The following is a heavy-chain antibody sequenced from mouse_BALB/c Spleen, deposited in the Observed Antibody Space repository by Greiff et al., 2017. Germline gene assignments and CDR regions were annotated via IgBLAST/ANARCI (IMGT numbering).Heavy chain of an antibody. J-gene: IGHJ4*01. CDR1: GYSITSDYA. Sequence: EVKLMESGPGLVKPSQSLSLTCTVTGYSITSDYAWNWIRQFPGNKLEWMGYISYSGSTSYNPSLKSRISITRDTSKNQFFLQLNSVTTEDTATYYCARTLPGDYWGQGTSVTVSS. V-gene: IGHV3-2*02. CDR3: ARTLPGDY. CDR2: ISYSGST. D-gene: IGHD2-1*01.